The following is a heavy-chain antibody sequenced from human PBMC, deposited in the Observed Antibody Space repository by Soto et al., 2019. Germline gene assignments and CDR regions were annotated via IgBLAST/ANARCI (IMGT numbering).Heavy chain of an antibody. CDR2: INPSGGST. CDR3: ARDITSDTYYDSDPLPTEGGYAFDI. Sequence: ASVKVSCKAPGDTFTSYYIHWVRQAPGQGLEWMGIINPSGGSTSYAQKFQGRVTMTRDTSTSTVYMELSSLRSEDTAVYYCARDITSDTYYDSDPLPTEGGYAFDIWGQGTMVTDSS. CDR1: GDTFTSYY. J-gene: IGHJ3*02. D-gene: IGHD3-3*01. V-gene: IGHV1-46*01.